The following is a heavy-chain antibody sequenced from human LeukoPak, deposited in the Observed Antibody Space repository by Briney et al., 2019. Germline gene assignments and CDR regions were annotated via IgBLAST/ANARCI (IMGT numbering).Heavy chain of an antibody. J-gene: IGHJ4*02. CDR1: GFTFSTYA. CDR3: ARIVQWPKGFDH. D-gene: IGHD6-19*01. CDR2: ISIGGNT. V-gene: IGHV3-23*01. Sequence: GGSLRLSCAASGFTFSTYAMTWVRQAPGKGLHYVPAISIGGNTFYADSVKGRFTISRDNSKNTLYLQMSSLRVEDTAAYYCARIVQWPKGFDHWGQGTLVTVSS.